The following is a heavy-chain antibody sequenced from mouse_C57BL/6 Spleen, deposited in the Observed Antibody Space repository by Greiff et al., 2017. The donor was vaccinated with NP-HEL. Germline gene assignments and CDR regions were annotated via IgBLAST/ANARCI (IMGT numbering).Heavy chain of an antibody. D-gene: IGHD2-3*01. CDR2: IWSGGST. V-gene: IGHV2-2*01. J-gene: IGHJ2*01. CDR3: ARNPYDGYRYYFDY. CDR1: GFSLTSYG. Sequence: VMLVESGPGLVQPSQSLSITCTVSGFSLTSYGVHWVRQSPGKGLEWLGVIWSGGSTDYNAAFISRLSISKDNSKSQVFFKMNSLQADDTAIYYCARNPYDGYRYYFDYWGQGTTLTVSS.